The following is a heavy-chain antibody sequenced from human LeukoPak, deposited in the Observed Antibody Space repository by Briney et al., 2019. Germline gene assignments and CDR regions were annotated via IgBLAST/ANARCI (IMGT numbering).Heavy chain of an antibody. D-gene: IGHD2-15*01. V-gene: IGHV3-9*01. CDR2: ISWNSGSI. CDR3: AKDSRPFRVVVAATVDY. Sequence: GGSLRLSCAASGFTFDDYAMHWVRQAPGKGLEWVSGISWNSGSIGYADSVKGRFTISRDNAKNSLYLQMNSLRAEDTALYYCAKDSRPFRVVVAATVDYWGQGTLVTVSS. J-gene: IGHJ4*02. CDR1: GFTFDDYA.